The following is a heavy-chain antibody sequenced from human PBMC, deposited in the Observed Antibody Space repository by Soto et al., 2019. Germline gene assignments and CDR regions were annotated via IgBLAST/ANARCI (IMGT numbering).Heavy chain of an antibody. V-gene: IGHV4-31*03. CDR1: GGSISSGGYY. CDR2: IYYSGST. Sequence: SETLSLTCTVSGGSISSGGYYWSWIRQHPGKGLEWIGYIYYSGSTYYNPSLKSRVTISVDTSKNQFSLKLSSVTAADTAVYYCARASYYYDSSGYPGYWYYGMDVWGQGTTVTVSS. CDR3: ARASYYYDSSGYPGYWYYGMDV. J-gene: IGHJ6*02. D-gene: IGHD3-22*01.